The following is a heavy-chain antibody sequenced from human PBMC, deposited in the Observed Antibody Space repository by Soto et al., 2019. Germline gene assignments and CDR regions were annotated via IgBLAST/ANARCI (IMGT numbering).Heavy chain of an antibody. CDR2: IMPGSSHI. CDR1: GFTFRIYS. CDR3: AKALKDIVVVVAGWSSLGPFDY. J-gene: IGHJ4*02. Sequence: GGSLRLSCAASGFTFRIYSMNWVRQAPGKGLEWVSYIMPGSSHIYYADSVKGRFTISRDNSKNTLYLQMNSLRAEDTAVYYCAKALKDIVVVVAGWSSLGPFDYWGQGTLVTVSS. V-gene: IGHV3-48*01. D-gene: IGHD2-15*01.